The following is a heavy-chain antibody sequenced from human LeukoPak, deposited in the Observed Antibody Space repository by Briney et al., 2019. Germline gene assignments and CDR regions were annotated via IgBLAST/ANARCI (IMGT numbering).Heavy chain of an antibody. CDR2: IKKKRDGGTI. D-gene: IGHD2-15*01. J-gene: IGHJ4*02. CDR1: VFTFNIAW. V-gene: IGHV3-15*01. Sequence: GGSLRLSCAASVFTFNIAWLSGVPDTPGGGGEWVGRIKKKRDGGTIDYPAPLDGIITISRHNSKNTPYLPMNNLSTEDPAVYYCTTSSAAYRAHWGQGTLVTVSS. CDR3: TTSSAAYRAH.